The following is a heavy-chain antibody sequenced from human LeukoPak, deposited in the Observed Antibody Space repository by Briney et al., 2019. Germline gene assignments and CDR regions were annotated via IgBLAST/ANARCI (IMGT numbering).Heavy chain of an antibody. D-gene: IGHD2-2*01. CDR1: GFIFTDYG. Sequence: PGGSLRLSCAASGFIFTDYGMHWVRQAPGKGLEWLTFIRYDGSDKYYADSVKGRFTISRDNSKNTLYLQMNSLRAEDTAVYYCAKVPYCSSTSCSAEYFQHWGQGTLVTVSS. J-gene: IGHJ1*01. CDR3: AKVPYCSSTSCSAEYFQH. CDR2: IRYDGSDK. V-gene: IGHV3-30*02.